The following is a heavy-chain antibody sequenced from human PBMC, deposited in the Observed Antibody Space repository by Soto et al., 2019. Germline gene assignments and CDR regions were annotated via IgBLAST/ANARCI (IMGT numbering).Heavy chain of an antibody. J-gene: IGHJ4*02. V-gene: IGHV3-23*01. CDR2: ISGSGVGT. CDR3: AKEELERQGSGFDY. Sequence: EVQLLESGGGLVQPGGSLRLSCAASGFTFSSYAMSWVRQAPGKGLEWVSGISGSGVGTYYADSVKGRFTISRDNSKKTLYLQMNSLRAEDTAVYYCAKEELERQGSGFDYWGQGTLVTVSS. D-gene: IGHD1-1*01. CDR1: GFTFSSYA.